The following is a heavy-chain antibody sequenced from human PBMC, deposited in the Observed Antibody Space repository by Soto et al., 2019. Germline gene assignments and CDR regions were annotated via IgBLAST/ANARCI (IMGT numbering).Heavy chain of an antibody. V-gene: IGHV1-46*01. J-gene: IGHJ4*02. CDR2: INPSGGST. CDR3: ARDCPNSSSWWGDFDY. Sequence: ASVKVYCKASGYTFTGYYMHWVRQAPGQGLEWMGIINPSGGSTSYAQKFQGRVTMTRDTSTSTVYMELSSLRSEDTAVYYCARDCPNSSSWWGDFDYWGQGTLVTVSS. D-gene: IGHD6-13*01. CDR1: GYTFTGYY.